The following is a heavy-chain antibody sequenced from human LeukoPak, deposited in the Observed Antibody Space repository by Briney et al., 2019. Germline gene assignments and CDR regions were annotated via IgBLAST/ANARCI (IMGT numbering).Heavy chain of an antibody. D-gene: IGHD3-22*01. CDR3: VRQDYDSTGYFDS. CDR2: IYPGDSDT. Sequence: PGGSLRLSCAASGFTFNTYEMNWVRQTPGKGLEWMGIIYPGDSDTRNSPSFEGQVTMSLDKSINTAYLQWNSLKASDTAMYFCVRQDYDSTGYFDSWGQGTLVTVSS. V-gene: IGHV5-51*01. J-gene: IGHJ5*01. CDR1: GFTFNTYE.